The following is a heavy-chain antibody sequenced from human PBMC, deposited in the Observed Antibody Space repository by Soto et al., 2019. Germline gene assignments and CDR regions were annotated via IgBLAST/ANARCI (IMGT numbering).Heavy chain of an antibody. V-gene: IGHV3-23*01. D-gene: IGHD6-19*01. CDR1: GFTFSSYA. CDR3: PTVYEGGWYSFDY. CDR2: ISGSGGST. Sequence: EVQLLESGGGLVQPGGSLRLPCAASGFTFSSYAMSWVRQAPGKGLEWVSAISGSGGSTYYADSVKGRFTITRDNSKNTLYLQMNSLRAEDTAVYHCPTVYEGGWYSFDYWGQGTLVTVSS. J-gene: IGHJ4*02.